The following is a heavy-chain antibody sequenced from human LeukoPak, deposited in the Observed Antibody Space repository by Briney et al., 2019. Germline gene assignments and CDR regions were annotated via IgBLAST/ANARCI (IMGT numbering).Heavy chain of an antibody. J-gene: IGHJ4*02. V-gene: IGHV4-34*01. CDR2: INHSGST. CDR1: GGSISSYY. CDR3: ARGPHGGWGFDY. Sequence: SETLSLTCTVSGGSISSYYWSWIRQPPGKGLEWIGEINHSGSTNYNPSLKSRVTISVDTSKNQFSLKLSSVTAADTAVYYCARGPHGGWGFDYWGQGTLVTVSS. D-gene: IGHD6-19*01.